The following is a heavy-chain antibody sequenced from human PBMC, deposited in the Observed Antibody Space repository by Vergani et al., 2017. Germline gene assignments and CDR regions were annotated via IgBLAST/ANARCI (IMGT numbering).Heavy chain of an antibody. CDR2: IWYDGSNK. V-gene: IGHV3-33*08. CDR3: ARDLLSALRGPFDY. D-gene: IGHD3-10*01. J-gene: IGHJ4*02. CDR1: GFTFSSYG. Sequence: VQLLESGGGLVQPGGSLRLSCAASGFTFSSYGMHWDRQAPGKGLEWVAVIWYDGSNKYYADSVKGRFTISRDNSKNTLYLQMNSLRAEDTAVYYCARDLLSALRGPFDYWGQGTLVTVSS.